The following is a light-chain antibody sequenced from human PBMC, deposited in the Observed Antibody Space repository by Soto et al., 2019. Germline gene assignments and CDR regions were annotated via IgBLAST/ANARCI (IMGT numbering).Light chain of an antibody. Sequence: QSALTQPASVSGSPGQSIAISCTGTSSDVGYYNYVSWYQQHPGKAPKVMIYDVNNRPSGVSDRFSGSKSGNTASLTISGLQDEDEADYYCSSYTSSSTYVFGTGTKVTVL. V-gene: IGLV2-14*01. CDR1: SSDVGYYNY. J-gene: IGLJ1*01. CDR2: DVN. CDR3: SSYTSSSTYV.